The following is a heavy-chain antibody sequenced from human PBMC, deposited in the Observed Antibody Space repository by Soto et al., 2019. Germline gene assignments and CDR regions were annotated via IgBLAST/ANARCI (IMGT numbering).Heavy chain of an antibody. CDR1: GGSISSYY. D-gene: IGHD2-2*01. Sequence: ETLSLTSTVAGGSISSYYWSWIRQPAEKGMEWIGRIHTTDGTNYNPSLKSRVTMTRNTSISTVYMELTRLRSADTAVYYCARGKAIDAEIYNWFDPWGQGALVTVSS. J-gene: IGHJ5*02. CDR3: ARGKAIDAEIYNWFDP. V-gene: IGHV4-4*07. CDR2: IHTTDGT.